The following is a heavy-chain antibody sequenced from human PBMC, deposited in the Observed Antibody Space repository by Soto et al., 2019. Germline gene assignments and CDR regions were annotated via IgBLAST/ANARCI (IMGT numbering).Heavy chain of an antibody. CDR3: AREVGARRLDY. CDR2: INPNSGDT. J-gene: IGHJ4*02. Sequence: SVKVSCKSSGFTFTGYYLQWVRQAPGQGLEWMGSINPNSGDTSIAQKFQGWVTLTRDTSISTAYMELSSLGSEDTAVYYCAREVGARRLDYWGQGTLVTVSS. V-gene: IGHV1-2*04. CDR1: GFTFTGYY. D-gene: IGHD1-26*01.